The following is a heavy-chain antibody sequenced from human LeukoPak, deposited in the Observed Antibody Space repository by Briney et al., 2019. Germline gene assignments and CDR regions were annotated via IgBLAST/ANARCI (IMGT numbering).Heavy chain of an antibody. CDR2: IRSKAYGGTT. CDR1: GFTFGDYA. CDR3: TRVLGYCSSTSCSCFDY. V-gene: IGHV3-49*04. Sequence: PGRSLRLSCTASGFTFGDYAMSWVRQAQGKGLEWVGFIRSKAYGGTTEYAASVKGRFTISRDDSKSIAYLQMNSLKTEDTAVYYCTRVLGYCSSTSCSCFDYWGQGTLVTVSS. J-gene: IGHJ4*02. D-gene: IGHD2-2*03.